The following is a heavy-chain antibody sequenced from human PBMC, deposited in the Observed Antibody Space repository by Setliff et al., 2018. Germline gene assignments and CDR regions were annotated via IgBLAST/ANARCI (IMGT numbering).Heavy chain of an antibody. CDR3: ARLGTKDSSGWYYYYYGMDV. Sequence: SLRLSCAASGFTFSSYSMNWVRQAPGKGLEWVSYISSSSSTIYYADSVKGRFTISRDNAKNSLYLQMNSLRAEDTAVYYCARLGTKDSSGWYYYYYGMDVWGQGTTVTVSS. CDR1: GFTFSSYS. CDR2: ISSSSSTI. J-gene: IGHJ6*02. V-gene: IGHV3-48*04. D-gene: IGHD6-19*01.